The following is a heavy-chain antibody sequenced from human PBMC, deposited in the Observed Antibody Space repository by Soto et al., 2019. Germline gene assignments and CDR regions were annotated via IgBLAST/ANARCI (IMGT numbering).Heavy chain of an antibody. Sequence: SETLSLTCAVSGGSISSSNWWSWVRQPPGKGLEWIGEIYHSGSTNYNPSLKSRVTISVDTSKNQFSLKLSSVTAADTAVYYCARRYGGTFDYWGQGTLVTVSS. D-gene: IGHD2-15*01. CDR3: ARRYGGTFDY. V-gene: IGHV4-4*02. CDR1: GGSISSSNW. J-gene: IGHJ4*02. CDR2: IYHSGST.